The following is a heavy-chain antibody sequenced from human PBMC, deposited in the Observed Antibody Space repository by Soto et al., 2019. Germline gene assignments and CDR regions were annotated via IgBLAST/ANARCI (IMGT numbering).Heavy chain of an antibody. CDR2: ISYSGSA. J-gene: IGHJ3*02. D-gene: IGHD1-26*01. CDR1: GDSISNSRYY. V-gene: IGHV4-39*01. CDR3: TIPWGAANYHKFPTAFDI. Sequence: SETLSLTCAVSGDSISNSRYYWAWIRRPPGKGLEWLGSISYSGSAFYNTSLEGRVTISVETSKNQFSLKLTSVTAADTAIYYCTIPWGAANYHKFPTAFDIWXQGTMVTVSS.